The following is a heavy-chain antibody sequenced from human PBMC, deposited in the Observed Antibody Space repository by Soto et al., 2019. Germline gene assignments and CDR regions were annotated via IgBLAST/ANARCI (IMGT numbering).Heavy chain of an antibody. D-gene: IGHD3-10*01. CDR3: ARARPLLPPAGSYGNYYYMDV. V-gene: IGHV1-18*01. Sequence: ASVKVSCKASGGTISSYGISWVRQAPGQGLEWMGWISAYNGNTNYAQKLQGRVTMTTDTSTSTAYMELRSLRSDDTAVYYCARARPLLPPAGSYGNYYYMDVWGKGTTVTVSS. J-gene: IGHJ6*03. CDR2: ISAYNGNT. CDR1: GGTISSYG.